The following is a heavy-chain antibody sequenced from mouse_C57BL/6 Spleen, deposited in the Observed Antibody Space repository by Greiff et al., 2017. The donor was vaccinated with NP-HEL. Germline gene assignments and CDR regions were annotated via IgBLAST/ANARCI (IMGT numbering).Heavy chain of an antibody. CDR2: ISYDGSN. V-gene: IGHV3-6*01. CDR1: GYSITSGYY. Sequence: ESGPGLVKPSQSLSLTCSVTGYSITSGYYWHWIRQFPGNKLEWMGYISYDGSNNYNPSLKNRISITRDTSKNQFFLKLNSVTTEDTATYYCARVGDYGYFDDWGQGTTLTVSS. D-gene: IGHD2-4*01. CDR3: ARVGDYGYFDD. J-gene: IGHJ2*01.